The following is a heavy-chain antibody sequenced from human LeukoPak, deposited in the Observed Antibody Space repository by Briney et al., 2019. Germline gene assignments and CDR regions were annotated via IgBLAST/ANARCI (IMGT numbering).Heavy chain of an antibody. Sequence: GESLKISCKGSGYSFTSYWIGWVRQMPGKGLEWMGIIYPGDSDTRYSLSFQGQVTISVDKSISTAYLQWSSLKASDTAMYYCARQPIPTVTTYNYFDYWGQGTLVTVSS. D-gene: IGHD4-17*01. J-gene: IGHJ4*02. V-gene: IGHV5-51*01. CDR3: ARQPIPTVTTYNYFDY. CDR1: GYSFTSYW. CDR2: IYPGDSDT.